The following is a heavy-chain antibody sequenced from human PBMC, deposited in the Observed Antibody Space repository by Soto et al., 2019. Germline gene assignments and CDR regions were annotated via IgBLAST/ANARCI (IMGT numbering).Heavy chain of an antibody. CDR1: GDTFNFYN. D-gene: IGHD3-10*01. J-gene: IGHJ5*02. CDR2: IIPMVGMS. Sequence: QVQLVQSGAEVKKPGSSVRVSCKASGDTFNFYNIHWVRQAPGQGLEWLGRIIPMVGMSNYAQRFQGRGTMIADKSTSTVYMQLSSLRSEDTALYYCATSYGSGSRPFDNWGQGTLVSVSS. CDR3: ATSYGSGSRPFDN. V-gene: IGHV1-69*02.